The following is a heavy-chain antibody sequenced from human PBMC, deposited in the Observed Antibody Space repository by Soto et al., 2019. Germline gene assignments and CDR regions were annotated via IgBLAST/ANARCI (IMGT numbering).Heavy chain of an antibody. CDR2: IYYSGST. D-gene: IGHD3-22*01. CDR3: DRVDSRGGVTSP. V-gene: IGHV4-30-4*01. CDR1: GGSISSGDYY. J-gene: IGHJ4*02. Sequence: SETLSLTCTVSGGSISSGDYYWSWIRQPPGKGLEWIGYIYYSGSTYYNPSLKSRVTISVDTSKNQFSLKLSSVTAADTAVYYCDRVDSRGGVTSPWGQGTLVTVSS.